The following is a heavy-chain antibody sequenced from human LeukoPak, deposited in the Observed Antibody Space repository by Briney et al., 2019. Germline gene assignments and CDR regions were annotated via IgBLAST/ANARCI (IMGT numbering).Heavy chain of an antibody. V-gene: IGHV3-11*04. CDR3: ARSADSSGYNAFDI. CDR1: GLTFSDYY. D-gene: IGHD3-22*01. Sequence: GGSLRLSCAASGLTFSDYYMSWIRQAPGKGLEWVSYISSSGSTIYYADSVKGRFTISRDNAKNSLYLQMNSLRAEDTAVYYCARSADSSGYNAFDIWGQGTMVTVSS. J-gene: IGHJ3*02. CDR2: ISSSGSTI.